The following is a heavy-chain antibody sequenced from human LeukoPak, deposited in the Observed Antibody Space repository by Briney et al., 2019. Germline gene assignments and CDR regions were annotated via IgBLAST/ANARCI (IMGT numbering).Heavy chain of an antibody. CDR2: ISGSGGST. D-gene: IGHD2-15*01. CDR1: GFTFSSYA. Sequence: GSLRLSCAASGFTFSSYAMSWVRQAPGEGLEWVSAISGSGGSTYYADSVKGRFTISRDNSKNTLYLQMNSLRAEDTAVYYCAKDRSIVVVVAAEGWGQGTLVTVSS. V-gene: IGHV3-23*01. J-gene: IGHJ4*02. CDR3: AKDRSIVVVVAAEG.